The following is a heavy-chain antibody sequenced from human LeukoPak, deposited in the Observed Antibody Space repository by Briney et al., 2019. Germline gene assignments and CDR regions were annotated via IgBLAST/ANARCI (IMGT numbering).Heavy chain of an antibody. J-gene: IGHJ4*02. D-gene: IGHD3-3*01. V-gene: IGHV1-2*02. Sequence: ASVKVSCKASGYTFTGYYMHWVRQAPGQGLEWMGWINPNSGGTNYAQKFQGRVTMTRDTSISTAHMELSRLRSDDTAVYYCARGYDFWSGYTFPYYFDYWGQGTLVTVSS. CDR2: INPNSGGT. CDR1: GYTFTGYY. CDR3: ARGYDFWSGYTFPYYFDY.